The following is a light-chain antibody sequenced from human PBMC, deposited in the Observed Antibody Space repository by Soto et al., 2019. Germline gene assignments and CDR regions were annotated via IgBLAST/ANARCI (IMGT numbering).Light chain of an antibody. V-gene: IGLV1-47*02. CDR1: SSNIGSKY. Sequence: QAVLTQPPSASGTPGQRVTMSCSGSSSNIGSKYVYWYQQLPGTAPKLLIYSNNQRPSGVPDRFSGSKSGTSASLAISGLRSEAEADYYCAAWDDSLSGVVFGGGTKLTVL. J-gene: IGLJ2*01. CDR2: SNN. CDR3: AAWDDSLSGVV.